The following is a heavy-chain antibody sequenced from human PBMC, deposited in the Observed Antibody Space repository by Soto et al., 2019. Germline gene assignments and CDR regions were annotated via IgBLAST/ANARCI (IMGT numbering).Heavy chain of an antibody. CDR2: IYYSGST. D-gene: IGHD1-26*01. CDR1: GGSISSGGYY. Sequence: SETLSLTCTVSGGSISSGGYYWSWIRQHPGKGLEWIGYIYYSGSTYYNPSLKSRVTISVDTSKNQFSLKLSSVTAADTAVYYCARGSRGAHWEPGSFDIWGQGTMVTV. V-gene: IGHV4-31*03. J-gene: IGHJ3*02. CDR3: ARGSRGAHWEPGSFDI.